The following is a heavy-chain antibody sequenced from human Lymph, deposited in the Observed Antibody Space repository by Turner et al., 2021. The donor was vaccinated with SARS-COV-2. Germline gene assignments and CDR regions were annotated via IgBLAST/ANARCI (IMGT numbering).Heavy chain of an antibody. J-gene: IGHJ6*02. V-gene: IGHV3-30*03. Sequence: QVLLVASGGGVVQPGRSLRLSCAASGFTFISYGMHWVRQAPGKGLEWVAVISYDGGHKSYADSVKGRFTISRDNSKNTLYLQMISLRAEDTAVYYCAWALYYYYGMDVWGQGTTVTVSS. CDR1: GFTFISYG. CDR3: AWALYYYYGMDV. CDR2: ISYDGGHK.